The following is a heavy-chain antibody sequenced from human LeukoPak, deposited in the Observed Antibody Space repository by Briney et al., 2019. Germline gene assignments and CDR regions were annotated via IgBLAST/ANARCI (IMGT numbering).Heavy chain of an antibody. J-gene: IGHJ6*03. CDR1: GGSFSGYY. D-gene: IGHD5-18*01. Sequence: SETLSLTCAVYGGSFSGYYWSWIRQPPGKGLEWIGEINHSGSTNYNPSLKSRVTISVDTSKNQLSLKLSSVTAADTAVYYCARVRYSYGNYYMDVWGKGTTVTISS. CDR3: ARVRYSYGNYYMDV. V-gene: IGHV4-34*01. CDR2: INHSGST.